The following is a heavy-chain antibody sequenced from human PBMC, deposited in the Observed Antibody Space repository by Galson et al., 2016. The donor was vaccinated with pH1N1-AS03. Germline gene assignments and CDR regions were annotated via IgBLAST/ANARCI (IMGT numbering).Heavy chain of an antibody. CDR2: TYWRSKWYN. V-gene: IGHV6-1*01. CDR3: ARGRYSAFDI. J-gene: IGHJ3*02. CDR1: GDSVSSNIDA. D-gene: IGHD1-1*01. Sequence: CAISGDSVSSNIDAWNWIRQSPSGGLEWLGRTYWRSKWYNDYAVSVKSRITINPGTSKNQFSLQLNSVTPEDTAVYYCARGRYSAFDIWGQGTMVTVPS.